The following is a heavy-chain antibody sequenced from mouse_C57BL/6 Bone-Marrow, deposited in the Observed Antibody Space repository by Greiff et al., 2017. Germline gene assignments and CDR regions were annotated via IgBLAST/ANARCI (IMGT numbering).Heavy chain of an antibody. V-gene: IGHV1-55*01. J-gene: IGHJ1*03. D-gene: IGHD2-5*01. CDR1: GYTFTSYW. CDR3: ARGGIDSNYWYFDV. CDR2: IYPGSGST. Sequence: QVQLQQPGAELVKPGASVKMSCKASGYTFTSYWITWVKQRPGQGLEWIGDIYPGSGSTNYNEKFKSKATLTVDTSSSTAYMQLSSLTSGDSAVYYCARGGIDSNYWYFDVWGTGTTVTVSS.